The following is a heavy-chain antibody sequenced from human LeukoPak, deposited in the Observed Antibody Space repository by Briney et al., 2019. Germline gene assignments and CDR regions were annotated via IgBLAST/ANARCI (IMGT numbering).Heavy chain of an antibody. CDR3: ARGIPGRSIDY. D-gene: IGHD3-16*02. V-gene: IGHV4-34*01. Sequence: SETLSLTCAVYGGSFSGYYWSWIRQPPGKGLEGIGEINHSGSTNYNPSLKSRVTISVDTSKNQFSLKLSSVTAADTAVYYCARGIPGRSIDYWGQGDLVTVSS. CDR1: GGSFSGYY. CDR2: INHSGST. J-gene: IGHJ4*02.